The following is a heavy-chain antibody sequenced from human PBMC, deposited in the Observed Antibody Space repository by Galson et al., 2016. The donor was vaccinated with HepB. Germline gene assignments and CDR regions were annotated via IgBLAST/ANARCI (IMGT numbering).Heavy chain of an antibody. V-gene: IGHV3-33*01. CDR1: GFTFSTYG. D-gene: IGHD3-9*01. CDR3: ARDVLGGSQDFEGGHYYYYYGMDV. J-gene: IGHJ6*04. Sequence: SLRLSCAASGFTFSTYGMHWVRQAPGKGLEWVAVVWYDGTNEYYADSVRGRFTISRDNSKNSLYLQLRSLRAEDTAVYYCARDVLGGSQDFEGGHYYYYYGMDVWGKGTTVTVSS. CDR2: VWYDGTNE.